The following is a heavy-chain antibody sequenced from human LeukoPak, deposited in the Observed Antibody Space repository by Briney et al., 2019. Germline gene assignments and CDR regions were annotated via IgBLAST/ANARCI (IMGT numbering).Heavy chain of an antibody. Sequence: PSETLSLTCAVYGGSFSGYFWSWIRQPPGKGLEWIGEINHSGSTNYNPSLKSRVTISVDTSRNQFSLNLNSVTAEDTAVYYCARHLGSGYYEGLWFDPWGQGTLVTVSS. CDR3: ARHLGSGYYEGLWFDP. D-gene: IGHD3-22*01. CDR1: GGSFSGYF. J-gene: IGHJ5*02. V-gene: IGHV4-34*01. CDR2: INHSGST.